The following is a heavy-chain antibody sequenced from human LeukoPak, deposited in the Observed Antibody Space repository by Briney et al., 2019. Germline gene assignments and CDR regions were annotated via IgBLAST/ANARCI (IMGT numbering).Heavy chain of an antibody. Sequence: GGSLRLSCAASGFTFSSYDMHWARQATGKGLEWVSAIGTAGDTYYPGSVKGRFTISRENAKNSLYLQMNSLRAEDTAVYYCARVPYDSSGYRYFDYWGQGTLVTVSS. D-gene: IGHD3-22*01. J-gene: IGHJ4*02. CDR2: IGTAGDT. CDR3: ARVPYDSSGYRYFDY. V-gene: IGHV3-13*01. CDR1: GFTFSSYD.